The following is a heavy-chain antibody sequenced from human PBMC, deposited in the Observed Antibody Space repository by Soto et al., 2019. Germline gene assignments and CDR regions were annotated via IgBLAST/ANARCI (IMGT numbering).Heavy chain of an antibody. CDR2: IYYSGST. Sequence: QVQLQESGPGLVKPSQTLSLTCTVSGGSISSGGYYWSWIRQHPGKGLEWIGYIYYSGSTYYNPSLEMRVTISLDTSKNQFSLKLSSVTAADTAVYYCARDSMVRGVNQIDFWGQGTLVTVSS. D-gene: IGHD3-10*01. CDR3: ARDSMVRGVNQIDF. CDR1: GGSISSGGYY. V-gene: IGHV4-31*03. J-gene: IGHJ4*02.